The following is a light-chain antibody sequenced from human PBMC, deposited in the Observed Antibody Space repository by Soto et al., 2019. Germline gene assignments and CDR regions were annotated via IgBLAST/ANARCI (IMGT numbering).Light chain of an antibody. V-gene: IGKV1-5*01. J-gene: IGKJ2*01. CDR2: DAS. CDR1: QSIGGW. CDR3: QQSDSTPYT. Sequence: DFQMTQSPPTLSASVGDRVTLTCRASQSIGGWLAWYQQRPGKAPKLLIYDASTLASGVPSRFTGSGSGTHFTLTIDNLQPDDAATYYCQQSDSTPYTFGQGTKVEI.